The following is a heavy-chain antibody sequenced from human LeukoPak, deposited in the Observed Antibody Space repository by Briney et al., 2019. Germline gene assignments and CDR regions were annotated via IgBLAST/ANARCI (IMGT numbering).Heavy chain of an antibody. Sequence: SETLSLTCTVSGGSISSYYWSWIRQPPGKGLEWIGYIYYSGSTNYNPSLKSRVTISVDTSENQFSLKLSSVTAADTAVYYCARDPTIPGAYYYYGMDVWGQGTTVTVSS. V-gene: IGHV4-59*01. CDR3: ARDPTIPGAYYYYGMDV. CDR2: IYYSGST. J-gene: IGHJ6*02. CDR1: GGSISSYY. D-gene: IGHD5-12*01.